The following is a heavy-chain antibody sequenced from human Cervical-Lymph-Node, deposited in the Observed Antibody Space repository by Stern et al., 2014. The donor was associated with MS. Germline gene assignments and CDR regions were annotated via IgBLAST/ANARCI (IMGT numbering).Heavy chain of an antibody. Sequence: DVQLVQSGAELIRPGESLKISCKGPGFKVSIYWNAWGRLMPGKVREWMGIIYPGDSEARYSPSFQGQVTMSADKSTSTAYLQWSSLNASDTAMYFCARQTTAWASDVWGQGTLVTVSS. CDR3: ARQTTAWASDV. J-gene: IGHJ4*02. D-gene: IGHD1-14*01. V-gene: IGHV5-51*01. CDR1: GFKVSIYW. CDR2: IYPGDSEA.